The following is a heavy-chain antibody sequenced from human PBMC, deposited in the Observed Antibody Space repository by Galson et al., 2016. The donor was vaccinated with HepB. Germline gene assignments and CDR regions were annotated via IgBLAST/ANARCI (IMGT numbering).Heavy chain of an antibody. Sequence: SLRLSCAASGFTFGGYAMSWVRQAPGKGLEWVSAISGDGGSTYYAGSVQGRFTSSRDRSTNTMYLQMNSLRTDDTAVYYCARFTQEWLDRVYYFDYWGQGTRVTVS. CDR2: ISGDGGST. CDR3: ARFTQEWLDRVYYFDY. D-gene: IGHD6-19*01. V-gene: IGHV3-23*01. J-gene: IGHJ4*02. CDR1: GFTFGGYA.